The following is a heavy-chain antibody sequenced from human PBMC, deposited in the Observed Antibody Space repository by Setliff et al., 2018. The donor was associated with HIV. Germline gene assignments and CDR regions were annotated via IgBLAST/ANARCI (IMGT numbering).Heavy chain of an antibody. Sequence: ASVMVSCKISGYTLTEVSMHWVRQAPRKGLEWMGYFDPQDGKTIYAQKFQGRVTMTRNTSIRTAYMELSSLRSEDTAVYYCARGGGVYCSGGSCYTSVDFQHWGQGTLVTVSS. D-gene: IGHD2-15*01. J-gene: IGHJ1*01. CDR3: ARGGGVYCSGGSCYTSVDFQH. CDR1: GYTLTEVS. V-gene: IGHV1-24*01. CDR2: FDPQDGKT.